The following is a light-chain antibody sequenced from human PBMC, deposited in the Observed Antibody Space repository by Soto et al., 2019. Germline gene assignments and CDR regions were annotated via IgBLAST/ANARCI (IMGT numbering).Light chain of an antibody. CDR3: ETWESNIWV. J-gene: IGLJ3*02. CDR2: LEGSGSY. CDR1: SGHSSYI. V-gene: IGLV4-60*02. Sequence: LVLTQSSSASASLGSSVKLTCTLSSGHSSYIIAWHQQQPGKAPRYLMKLEGSGSYNKGSGVPDRFSGSSSGADRYLTISNLQFEDEADYYCETWESNIWVFGGGTKLTVL.